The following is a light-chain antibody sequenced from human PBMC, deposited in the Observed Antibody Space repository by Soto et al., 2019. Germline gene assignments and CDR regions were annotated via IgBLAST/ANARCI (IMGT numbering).Light chain of an antibody. J-gene: IGKJ1*01. V-gene: IGKV1-39*01. Sequence: DIQMTQSPSSLSASVGDSVTITCRASQSISNYVNWYQQKPGKAPKLLIYAASSLQSGVPSRFSGSGSGTDFTLTISSLQPEDFATYYCQQSYSTPWTFGQGTKVEIK. CDR2: AAS. CDR3: QQSYSTPWT. CDR1: QSISNY.